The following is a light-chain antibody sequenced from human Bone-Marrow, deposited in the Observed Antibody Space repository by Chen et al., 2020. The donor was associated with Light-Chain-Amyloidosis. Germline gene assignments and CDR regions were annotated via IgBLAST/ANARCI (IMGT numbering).Light chain of an antibody. J-gene: IGLJ2*01. CDR2: RDT. V-gene: IGLV3-25*03. Sequence: SYELTQPPSVSVSPGQTARITCSGDDLPMKYAYWYQQKPGPAPVLVIHRDTERPSGISERFSGSSSGTTATLTIGGVQAEDEADYHCQSADSSGTYEVIFGGGTKLTVL. CDR3: QSADSSGTYEVI. CDR1: DLPMKY.